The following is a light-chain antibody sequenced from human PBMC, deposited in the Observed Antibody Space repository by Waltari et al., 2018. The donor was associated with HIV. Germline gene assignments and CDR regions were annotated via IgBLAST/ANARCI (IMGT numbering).Light chain of an antibody. J-gene: IGLJ2*01. CDR1: SSDVGRYAY. CDR2: EVN. Sequence: QSALTQPPSASGSPGQSVTISCPGTSSDVGRYAYVSWYQQHPGKAPKLLIYEVNKRPSGVPDRFSGSKSGNTASLTVSGLQAEDEAEYSCTSYAGINPVAFGGGTKLTVL. CDR3: TSYAGINPVA. V-gene: IGLV2-8*01.